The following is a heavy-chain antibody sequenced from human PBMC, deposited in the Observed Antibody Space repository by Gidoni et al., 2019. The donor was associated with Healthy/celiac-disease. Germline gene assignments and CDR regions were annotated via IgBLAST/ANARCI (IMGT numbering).Heavy chain of an antibody. J-gene: IGHJ4*02. CDR3: ARDYSGYEFDY. CDR2: IWYDGSNK. CDR1: GFTFSSYG. V-gene: IGHV3-33*01. D-gene: IGHD5-12*01. Sequence: QVQLVESGGGVVQPGRSLSLSCAASGFTFSSYGMHWVRQAPGKGLEWVAVIWYDGSNKYYADSVKGRFTISRDNSKNTLYLQMNSLRAEDTAVYYCARDYSGYEFDYWGQGTLVTVSS.